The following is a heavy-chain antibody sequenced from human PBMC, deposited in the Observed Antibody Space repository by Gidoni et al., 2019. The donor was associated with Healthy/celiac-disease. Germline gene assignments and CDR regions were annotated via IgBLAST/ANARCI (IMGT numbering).Heavy chain of an antibody. V-gene: IGHV1-69*01. CDR1: GGTFSSYA. Sequence: QVQLVQSRAEVKKPGSSVKVSCKASGGTFSSYAIRWVRQAPGQGLEWMGGIIPIFGTANDAQKFQGRVTITADESTSTAYMELSSLRSEDTAVYYCARENYYDTSRGNDAFDIWGQGTMVTVSS. D-gene: IGHD3-22*01. CDR3: ARENYYDTSRGNDAFDI. J-gene: IGHJ3*02. CDR2: IIPIFGTA.